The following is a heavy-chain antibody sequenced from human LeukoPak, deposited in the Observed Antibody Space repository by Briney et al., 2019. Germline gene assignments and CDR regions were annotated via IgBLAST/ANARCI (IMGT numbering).Heavy chain of an antibody. Sequence: ASVKVSCKASGYTFTSYDINWVRQATGQGLEWMGWMNPNSGNTGYAQKFQGRVTITRNTSISTAYMELSSLRSEDTAVYYCASPRGNIVATMMGDAFDIWGQGTMVTVSS. CDR3: ASPRGNIVATMMGDAFDI. D-gene: IGHD5-12*01. CDR2: MNPNSGNT. CDR1: GYTFTSYD. J-gene: IGHJ3*02. V-gene: IGHV1-8*03.